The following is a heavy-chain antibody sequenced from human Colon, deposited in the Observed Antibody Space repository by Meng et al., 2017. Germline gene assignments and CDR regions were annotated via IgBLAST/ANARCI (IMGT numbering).Heavy chain of an antibody. CDR2: IYYSGST. CDR3: ARVRIYGLSDY. J-gene: IGHJ4*02. D-gene: IGHD4-17*01. CDR1: GGSIRSSSYY. V-gene: IGHV4-39*07. Sequence: LQEHGPCLVKPSEPLSLACTVSGGSIRSSSYYWGWLRQPPGKGLEWIVSIYYSGSTYYNPSLKSRVTISVDTSKNQFSLKLSSVTAADTAVYYCARVRIYGLSDYWGQGTLVTVSS.